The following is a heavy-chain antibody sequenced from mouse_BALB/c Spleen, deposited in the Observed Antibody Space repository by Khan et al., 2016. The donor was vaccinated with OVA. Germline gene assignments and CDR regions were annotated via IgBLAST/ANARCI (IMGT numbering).Heavy chain of an antibody. J-gene: IGHJ3*01. Sequence: VHVKQSGPDLVKPGASVKISCKASGYSFTVYYMTWVKQSHGKSPEWIGRVNPNNGDTNYNQNFKGKAILTVDKSSNTAYMELRSLTSEDSAVFDCARGYEFFPYWGQGTLVTVSA. CDR1: GYSFTVYY. V-gene: IGHV1-26*01. CDR3: ARGYEFFPY. CDR2: VNPNNGDT. D-gene: IGHD2-12*01.